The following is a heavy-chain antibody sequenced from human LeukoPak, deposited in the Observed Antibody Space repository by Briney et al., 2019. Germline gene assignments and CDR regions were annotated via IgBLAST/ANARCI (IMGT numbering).Heavy chain of an antibody. CDR3: ATIQLWLRDGVDY. J-gene: IGHJ4*02. Sequence: GGSLRLSCAASGFTFSSYGMHWVRPAPGKGMEWVAVISYDGSNKYYADSVKGRFTISRDNSKNTLYLQMNSLRAEDTAVYYCATIQLWLRDGVDYWGQGTLVTVSS. V-gene: IGHV3-30*03. CDR1: GFTFSSYG. CDR2: ISYDGSNK. D-gene: IGHD5-18*01.